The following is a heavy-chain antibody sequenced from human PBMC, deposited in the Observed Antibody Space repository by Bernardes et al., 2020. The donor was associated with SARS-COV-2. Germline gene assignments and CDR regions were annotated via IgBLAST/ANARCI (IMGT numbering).Heavy chain of an antibody. CDR1: GFTFSSYD. V-gene: IGHV3-13*01. J-gene: IGHJ6*02. Sequence: GGSLRLSCAASGFTFSSYDMHWVRQATGKGLEWVSAIGTAGDTYYPGSVKGRFTISRENAKNSLYLQMNSLRAEDTAVYYCARDRDFWSGHYYGMDVWGQGTTVTVSS. CDR3: ARDRDFWSGHYYGMDV. D-gene: IGHD3-3*01. CDR2: IGTAGDT.